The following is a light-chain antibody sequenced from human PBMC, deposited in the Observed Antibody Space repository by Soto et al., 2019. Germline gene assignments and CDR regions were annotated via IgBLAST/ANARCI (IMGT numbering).Light chain of an antibody. CDR3: AAWYDSLNGVV. J-gene: IGLJ2*01. Sequence: QAVVTQPPSASGTPGQRVTISCSGSGSNIGSDTVNWYQQLPGTAPKLLIYSINQRPSGVPDRFSGSKSGTSASLAISGLQSDDEADYYCAAWYDSLNGVVFGGGTKLTVL. V-gene: IGLV1-44*01. CDR1: GSNIGSDT. CDR2: SIN.